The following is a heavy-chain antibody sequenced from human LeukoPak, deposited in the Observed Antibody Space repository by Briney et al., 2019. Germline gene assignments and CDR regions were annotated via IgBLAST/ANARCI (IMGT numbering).Heavy chain of an antibody. CDR1: GGTFSSYA. Sequence: SVKVSCKASGGTFSSYAISWVRQAPGQGLEWMGWIIAIFGTANYAQKFQGRVTITADESTSTAYMELSSLRSEDTAVYYCARPVGSKDAFDIWGQGTMVTVSS. CDR2: IIAIFGTA. J-gene: IGHJ3*02. V-gene: IGHV1-69*13. CDR3: ARPVGSKDAFDI. D-gene: IGHD1-26*01.